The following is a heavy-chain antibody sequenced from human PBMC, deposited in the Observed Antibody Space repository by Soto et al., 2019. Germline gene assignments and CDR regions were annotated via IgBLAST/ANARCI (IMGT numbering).Heavy chain of an antibody. D-gene: IGHD3-16*01. Sequence: QVQLQESGPGLVKPSGTLSLSCAVSGGSIISSHWWTWVRQPPGKGLEWIGEIYHSGSTNYNPSLKSRVTISEDTSRNQFSLNLSSVTAADTAVYYCASSGGGEDYWGQGILVTVSS. J-gene: IGHJ4*02. V-gene: IGHV4-4*02. CDR3: ASSGGGEDY. CDR1: GGSIISSHW. CDR2: IYHSGST.